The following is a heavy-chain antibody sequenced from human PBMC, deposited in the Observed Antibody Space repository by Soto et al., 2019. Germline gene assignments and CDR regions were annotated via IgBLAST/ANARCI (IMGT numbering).Heavy chain of an antibody. V-gene: IGHV4-30-4*01. J-gene: IGHJ6*01. D-gene: IGHD1-26*01. Sequence: QVQLQSSGPGLVKPSQTLSLTCTVSGVFITSGDYYWSWIRQPPGTGLEWIGYIYYSGCTYYNPSLKSRVTISKDTSNTQFSRKLSSVPSADTAVYYCDVATMTIIVGMLVWGQG. CDR3: DVATMTIIVGMLV. CDR2: IYYSGCT. CDR1: GVFITSGDYY.